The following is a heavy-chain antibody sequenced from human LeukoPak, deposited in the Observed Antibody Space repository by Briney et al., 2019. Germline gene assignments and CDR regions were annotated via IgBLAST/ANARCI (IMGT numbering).Heavy chain of an antibody. D-gene: IGHD6-13*01. V-gene: IGHV4-61*03. J-gene: IGHJ5*02. CDR1: GGSVSGGNYF. CDR3: ARGTGGAAAADFDP. CDR2: IYYSGST. Sequence: SETLSLTCTVSGGSVSGGNYFWSWIRQPPGKGLEWIGYIYYSGSTNYNPSLKSRLTISVDTPKNHFSLKLTSVTAADTAVYYCARGTGGAAAADFDPWGQGTLVTVSS.